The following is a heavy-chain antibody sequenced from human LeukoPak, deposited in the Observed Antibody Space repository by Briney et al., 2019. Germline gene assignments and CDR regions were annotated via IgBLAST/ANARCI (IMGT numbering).Heavy chain of an antibody. J-gene: IGHJ4*02. D-gene: IGHD6-19*01. V-gene: IGHV3-23*01. CDR2: ISGSGGNT. Sequence: GGSLRLSCAASGFTFSSNAVIWVRQAPGKGLEWVSVISGSGGNTYYADSVKGRLTISRDNSKNTLYLQMNSLRAEDTAVYYCAEAVGSGWRYYFDYWGQGTLVTVSS. CDR1: GFTFSSNA. CDR3: AEAVGSGWRYYFDY.